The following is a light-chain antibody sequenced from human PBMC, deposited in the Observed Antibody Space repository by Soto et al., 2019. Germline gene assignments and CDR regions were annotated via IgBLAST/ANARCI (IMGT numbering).Light chain of an antibody. J-gene: IGKJ5*01. CDR2: GAS. CDR1: QSISTNH. V-gene: IGKV3-20*01. Sequence: IVLTQSPGTLSLSPGERATLSCRASQSISTNHLVWYQQKPDQAPRLLIYGASRRATGIPDRFSGSGSGTDFTLTISSLEPEDFAVYYCQHCGSSPITFGQGTRLEIK. CDR3: QHCGSSPIT.